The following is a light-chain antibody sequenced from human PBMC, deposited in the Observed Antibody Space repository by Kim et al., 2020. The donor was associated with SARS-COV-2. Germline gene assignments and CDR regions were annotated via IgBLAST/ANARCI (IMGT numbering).Light chain of an antibody. CDR2: SNN. Sequence: QSVLSQSPSASGTPGQRITLSCSGSDSNIGSNTVNWYQQFPGTAPTLLIYSNNQRPSGVPDRFSGSKSDTSASLAISGLQSEDEADYFCASWDDRLNGWVFGGGSRVTVL. V-gene: IGLV1-44*01. CDR3: ASWDDRLNGWV. J-gene: IGLJ3*02. CDR1: DSNIGSNT.